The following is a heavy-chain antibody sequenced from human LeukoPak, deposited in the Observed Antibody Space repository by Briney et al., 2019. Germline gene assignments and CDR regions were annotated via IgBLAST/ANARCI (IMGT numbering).Heavy chain of an antibody. CDR2: INPNSGGT. V-gene: IGHV1-2*02. Sequence: ASVKVSCKASGYTFTCYYIHWVRQAPGQGLEWRGWINPNSGGTNYAQTFQGGVTMTRDTSITTAYMELSSLRSDDTAVYYCARLRDSSSYYFDYWGQGTLVTVSS. CDR1: GYTFTCYY. J-gene: IGHJ4*02. CDR3: ARLRDSSSYYFDY.